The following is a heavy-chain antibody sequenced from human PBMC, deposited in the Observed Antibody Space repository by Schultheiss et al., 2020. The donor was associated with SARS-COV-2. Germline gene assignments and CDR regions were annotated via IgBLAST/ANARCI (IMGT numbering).Heavy chain of an antibody. D-gene: IGHD2-2*01. CDR2: IGTAGDT. V-gene: IGHV3-13*01. J-gene: IGHJ6*02. CDR1: GFTFSSYA. Sequence: GGSLRLSCAASGFTFSSYAMNWVRQAPGKGLEWVSAIGTAGDTYYPGSVKGRFTISRDNAKNSLYLQMNSLRAEDTAVYYCARESDCSSTSCYLGFGNYYGMDVWGQGTTVTVSS. CDR3: ARESDCSSTSCYLGFGNYYGMDV.